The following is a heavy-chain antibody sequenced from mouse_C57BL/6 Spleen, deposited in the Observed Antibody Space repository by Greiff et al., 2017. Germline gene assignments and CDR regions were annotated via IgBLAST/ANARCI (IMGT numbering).Heavy chain of an antibody. D-gene: IGHD1-1*01. J-gene: IGHJ1*03. CDR3: ARPITTVVYWYFDV. V-gene: IGHV1-64*01. CDR1: GYTFTSYW. Sequence: VQLQQSGAELVKPGASVKLSCKASGYTFTSYWMHWVKQRPGQGLEWIGMIHPNSGSTNYNEKFKSKATLTVDKSSSTAYMQLSSLTSEDSAVYYCARPITTVVYWYFDVWGTGTTVTVSS. CDR2: IHPNSGST.